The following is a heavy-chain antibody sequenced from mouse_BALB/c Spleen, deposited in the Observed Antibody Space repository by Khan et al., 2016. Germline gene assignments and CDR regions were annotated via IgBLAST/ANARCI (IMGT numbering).Heavy chain of an antibody. CDR3: ARFTTLSYAMDC. V-gene: IGHV5-9-1*01. D-gene: IGHD1-1*01. CDR1: GFTFSSYA. Sequence: EVELVESGGGLVKPGGSLKLSCAASGFTFSSYAMSWVRQTPEKRLEWVATISSGGSYTHYPDSVKGRFTISRDNAKNTLYLQMSSLRSEDTAIYYCARFTTLSYAMDCWGQETSVPISS. CDR2: ISSGGSYT. J-gene: IGHJ4*01.